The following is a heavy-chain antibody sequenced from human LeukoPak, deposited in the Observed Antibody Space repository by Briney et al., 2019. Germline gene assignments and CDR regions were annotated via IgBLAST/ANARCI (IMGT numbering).Heavy chain of an antibody. CDR3: AKESYIVVVPATIDY. CDR2: ISGSGGST. V-gene: IGHV3-23*01. CDR1: GFTFSSYA. J-gene: IGHJ4*02. D-gene: IGHD2-2*01. Sequence: GGPLRLSCAASGFTFSSYAMSWVRQAPGKGLEWVSAISGSGGSTYYADSVKGRFTISRDNSKNTLYLQMNSLRAEDTAVYYCAKESYIVVVPATIDYWGQGTLVTVSS.